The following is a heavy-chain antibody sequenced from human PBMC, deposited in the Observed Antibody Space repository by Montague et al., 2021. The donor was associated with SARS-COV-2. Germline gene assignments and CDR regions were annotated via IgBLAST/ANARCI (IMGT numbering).Heavy chain of an antibody. V-gene: IGHV3-23*01. D-gene: IGHD3-16*01. CDR2: IFGSGAGT. CDR1: GFPFNTYT. CDR3: AKNGGSGSLVHWYFDL. Sequence: SLRLSCAASGFPFNTYTMTWVRQAPGKGLEWVSSIFGSGAGTYYAYSVQGRVTISRDNSKNTLYLQLHSLRADDTAVYYCAKNGGSGSLVHWYFDLWGRGTPVAVSS. J-gene: IGHJ2*01.